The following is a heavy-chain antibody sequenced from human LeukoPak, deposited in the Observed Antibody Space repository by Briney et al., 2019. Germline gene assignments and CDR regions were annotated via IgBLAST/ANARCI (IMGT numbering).Heavy chain of an antibody. V-gene: IGHV1-18*01. CDR1: GYTFTSYG. J-gene: IGHJ6*03. CDR3: ARGRDGYNYGPIKYYYYYMDV. D-gene: IGHD5-24*01. Sequence: ASVKVSCKASGYTFTSYGISWVRQAPGQGLEWMGWISAYNGNTNYAQKLQGRVTMTTDTSTSTAYMELRSLRSDDTAVYYCARGRDGYNYGPIKYYYYYMDVWGKGTTVTIYS. CDR2: ISAYNGNT.